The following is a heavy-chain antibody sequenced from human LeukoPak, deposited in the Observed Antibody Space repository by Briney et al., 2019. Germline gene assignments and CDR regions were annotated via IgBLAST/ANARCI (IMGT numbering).Heavy chain of an antibody. CDR3: ARDHNWGPDY. CDR1: GFTFTGYY. V-gene: IGHV1-2*02. J-gene: IGHJ4*02. D-gene: IGHD7-27*01. CDR2: IHPKTGVT. Sequence: ASVKVSCKASGFTFTGYYMYWVRQAPGQGLEWMAWIHPKTGVTNYAERFQGRLSLTRDTSISTLYMELNSLTSDDTAVYYCARDHNWGPDYWGQGTLVSVSS.